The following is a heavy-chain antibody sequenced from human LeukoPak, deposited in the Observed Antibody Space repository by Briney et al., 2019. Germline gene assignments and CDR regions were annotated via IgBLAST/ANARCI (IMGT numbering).Heavy chain of an antibody. CDR3: ARDRISTFGGVISQGAIYNWFDP. CDR1: GYTFTGYY. V-gene: IGHV1-2*02. D-gene: IGHD3-16*02. Sequence: GASVKVSCKASGYTFTGYYMNWVRQAPGQRLEWLGWINPNSGGTNYAQKFPGRVTMTRDTSNSTAYMDLSRLRSDDTAVYYCARDRISTFGGVISQGAIYNWFDPWGQGTLVTVSS. CDR2: INPNSGGT. J-gene: IGHJ5*02.